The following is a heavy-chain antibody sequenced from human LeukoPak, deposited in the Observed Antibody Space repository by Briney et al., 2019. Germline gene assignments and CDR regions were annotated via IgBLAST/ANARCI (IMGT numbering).Heavy chain of an antibody. D-gene: IGHD6-13*01. Sequence: ASVKVSCKASGYTFTSYLIHWVRQAPGQGLEWMGWISAYNGNTNYAQKLQGRVTMTTDTSTSTAYMELRSLRSDDTAVYYCAREVGYSSSWYQTKDYYYYYGMDVWGQGTTATVSS. V-gene: IGHV1-18*04. CDR2: ISAYNGNT. CDR1: GYTFTSYL. J-gene: IGHJ6*02. CDR3: AREVGYSSSWYQTKDYYYYYGMDV.